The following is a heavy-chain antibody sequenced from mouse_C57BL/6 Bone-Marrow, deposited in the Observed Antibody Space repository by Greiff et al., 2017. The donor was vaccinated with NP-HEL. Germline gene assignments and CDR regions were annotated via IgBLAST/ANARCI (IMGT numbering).Heavy chain of an antibody. Sequence: EVKLVESGGGLVKPGGSLKLSCAASGFTFSSYAMSWVRQTPEKRLEWVATISDGGSYTYYPDNVKGRFTISRDNAKNNLYLQMSHLKSEDTAMYYCARGGTTVVAHWYFDVWGTGTTVTVSS. CDR1: GFTFSSYA. CDR3: ARGGTTVVAHWYFDV. D-gene: IGHD1-1*01. V-gene: IGHV5-4*03. CDR2: ISDGGSYT. J-gene: IGHJ1*03.